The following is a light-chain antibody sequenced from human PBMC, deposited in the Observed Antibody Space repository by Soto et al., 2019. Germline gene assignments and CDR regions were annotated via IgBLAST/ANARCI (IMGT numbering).Light chain of an antibody. J-gene: IGLJ2*01. Sequence: QSVLTQPPSASGTPGQRVTISCSGSSSNIGNYYVYWYQQLPGTAPKLLIYRNNQRPSGVPDRFSGSKSGSSASLAISGLPSEDEADYYCAAWDDSLSGVVFGGGTKLTVL. V-gene: IGLV1-47*01. CDR1: SSNIGNYY. CDR2: RNN. CDR3: AAWDDSLSGVV.